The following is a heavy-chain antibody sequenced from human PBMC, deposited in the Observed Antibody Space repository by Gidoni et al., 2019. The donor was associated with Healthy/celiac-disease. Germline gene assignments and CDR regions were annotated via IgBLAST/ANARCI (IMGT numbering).Heavy chain of an antibody. CDR2: IHHSGST. J-gene: IGHJ4*02. D-gene: IGHD6-19*01. V-gene: IGHV4-34*01. Sequence: QVQLQQWGAGLLKHSETLSLTCAVDGGSCSGYYWSGIRQPPGKGLEWIGEIHHSGSTNDNPSLTSRVTISVDTSKNQFSLKLSSLPAADTAVYYCARAKRGIAVAGHYDYWGQGTLVTVSS. CDR3: ARAKRGIAVAGHYDY. CDR1: GGSCSGYY.